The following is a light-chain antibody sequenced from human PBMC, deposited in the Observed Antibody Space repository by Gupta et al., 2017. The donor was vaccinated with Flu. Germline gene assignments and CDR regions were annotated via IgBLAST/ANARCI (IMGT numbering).Light chain of an antibody. J-gene: IGLJ3*02. CDR1: SPKLGSNT. CDR3: AAWDDSLNGFWV. CDR2: SNN. V-gene: IGLV1-44*01. Sequence: QSVLTQPPSASGTPGQRVAISCSGRSPKLGSNTVNWYQQPPGTAPKLLLYSNNPRPSGVPDRFSGSKSGTSASLAISGLQSEDEADYYCAAWDDSLNGFWVFGGGTKLTVL.